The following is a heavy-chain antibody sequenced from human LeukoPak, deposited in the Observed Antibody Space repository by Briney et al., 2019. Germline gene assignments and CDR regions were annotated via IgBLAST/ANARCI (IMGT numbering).Heavy chain of an antibody. J-gene: IGHJ6*03. D-gene: IGHD1-7*01. CDR2: IYTSGST. CDR3: ARDWNYSNYYYMDV. CDR1: GGSISSGSYY. V-gene: IGHV4-61*02. Sequence: KASETLSLTCTVSGGSISSGSYYWSWIRQPAGKGLEWIGRIYTSGSTNYNPSLKSRVTISVDTSKNQFSLKLSSVTAADTAVYYCARDWNYSNYYYMDVWGKGTTVTVSS.